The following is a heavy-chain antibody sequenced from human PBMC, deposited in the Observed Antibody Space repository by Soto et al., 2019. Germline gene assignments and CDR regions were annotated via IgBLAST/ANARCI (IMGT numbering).Heavy chain of an antibody. Sequence: ASVKVSCKASGYTFTGYYMHWVRQAPGQGLEWMGWINPNSGGTNYAQKFQGWVTMTRDTSISTAYMELSRLRSDDTAVYYCARGNWNYGSGMDVWGQGTTVTVSS. CDR2: INPNSGGT. CDR3: ARGNWNYGSGMDV. CDR1: GYTFTGYY. D-gene: IGHD1-7*01. J-gene: IGHJ6*02. V-gene: IGHV1-2*04.